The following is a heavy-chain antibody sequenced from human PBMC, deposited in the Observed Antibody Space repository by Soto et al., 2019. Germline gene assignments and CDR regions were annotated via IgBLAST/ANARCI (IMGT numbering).Heavy chain of an antibody. J-gene: IGHJ4*02. D-gene: IGHD3-16*01. V-gene: IGHV4-30-2*01. Sequence: SETLSLTCAVSGRSISSGGYSWSWIRQPPGKGLEWIGYIYHSGSTYYDPSLKSRVTISVDRSKNQFSLKLSSVTAADTAVYYWARGGGYTFDYWGQGALVTVSS. CDR2: IYHSGST. CDR1: GRSISSGGYS. CDR3: ARGGGYTFDY.